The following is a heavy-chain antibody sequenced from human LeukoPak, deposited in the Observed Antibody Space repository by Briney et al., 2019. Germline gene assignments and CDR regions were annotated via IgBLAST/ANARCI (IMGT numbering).Heavy chain of an antibody. J-gene: IGHJ4*02. CDR1: GFTFSNYA. V-gene: IGHV3-23*05. D-gene: IGHD1-26*01. CDR2: LYESGSGI. Sequence: GGSLRLSCAACGFTFSNYAMRWVCHAPGEGLGWVSSLYESGSGIYYTDSVRGRFTISRENSKNTLHLQMDSLRAEDTAVYYCAKKGSLVSPGNYFDYWGQGTLLTVSS. CDR3: AKKGSLVSPGNYFDY.